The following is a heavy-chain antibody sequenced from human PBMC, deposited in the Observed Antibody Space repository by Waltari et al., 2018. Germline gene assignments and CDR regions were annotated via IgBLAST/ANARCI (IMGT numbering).Heavy chain of an antibody. CDR3: ARNWYSSGWYWFDP. V-gene: IGHV4-4*07. Sequence: QVQLQESGPGLVKPSETLSLTCTVSGASISSHYWSWIRQPAGKGLEGIGRIYISGSTNYTPALQSRVTMSVDTSKNQFSLKLSAVPAADTAVYYCARNWYSSGWYWFDPWGQGTVVTVSS. CDR2: IYISGST. D-gene: IGHD6-19*01. CDR1: GASISSHY. J-gene: IGHJ5*02.